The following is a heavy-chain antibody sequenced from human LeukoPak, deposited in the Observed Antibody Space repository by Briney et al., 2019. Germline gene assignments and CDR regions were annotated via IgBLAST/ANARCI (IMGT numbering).Heavy chain of an antibody. CDR3: ARGIASHDFFSRGD. Sequence: PGGSLRLSCAASGFNFRSFSMSWVRQAPGKGLDWVSGISDTGDTTYYADSVKGRFTISRDNSKNTLYLQLNSLRAEDTAIYYCARGIASHDFFSRGDWGQGTLVTVSS. CDR2: ISDTGDTT. CDR1: GFNFRSFS. D-gene: IGHD2-21*01. V-gene: IGHV3-23*01. J-gene: IGHJ4*02.